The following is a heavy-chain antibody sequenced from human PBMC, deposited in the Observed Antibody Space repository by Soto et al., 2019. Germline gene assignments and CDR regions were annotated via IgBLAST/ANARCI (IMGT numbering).Heavy chain of an antibody. CDR2: IKQDGSEK. J-gene: IGHJ6*02. CDR3: AGAVAGTSYYYYYGMDV. Sequence: GSLRLSFAASGFTFSSDCMSWVRQAPGKGLEWVANIKQDGSEKYYVDSVKGRFTISRDNAKNSLYLQMNSLRAEDTAVYYCAGAVAGTSYYYYYGMDVWGQGT. D-gene: IGHD6-19*01. V-gene: IGHV3-7*03. CDR1: GFTFSSDC.